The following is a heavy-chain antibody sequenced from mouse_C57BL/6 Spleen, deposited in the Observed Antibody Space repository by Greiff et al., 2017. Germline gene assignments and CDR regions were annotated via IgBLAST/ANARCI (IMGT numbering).Heavy chain of an antibody. J-gene: IGHJ2*01. D-gene: IGHD2-4*01. CDR1: GYTFTSYW. V-gene: IGHV1-74*01. Sequence: VQLQQPGAELVKPGASVKVSCKASGYTFTSYWMHWVKQRPGQGLEWIGRIHPSDSDTNYNQKFKGEATLTVDKSSSTAYMQLSSLTSEDSAVYYCAIEKDYEETYFDYWGQGTTLTVSS. CDR2: IHPSDSDT. CDR3: AIEKDYEETYFDY.